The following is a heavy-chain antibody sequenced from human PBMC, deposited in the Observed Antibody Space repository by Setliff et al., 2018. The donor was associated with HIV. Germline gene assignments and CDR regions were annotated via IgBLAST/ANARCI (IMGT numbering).Heavy chain of an antibody. V-gene: IGHV4-61*02. CDR1: GGSISSGSYY. D-gene: IGHD6-19*01. CDR2: IYITGST. J-gene: IGHJ4*02. CDR3: AIRGSSGWYVGGYFDY. Sequence: PSETLSLTCTVSGGSISSGSYYWSWIRQPAGKGLEWIGRIYITGSTNYNPSLKSRVTISVDTSKNQFSLKLRSVTAADTAVYYCAIRGSSGWYVGGYFDYWGQGTLVTVSS.